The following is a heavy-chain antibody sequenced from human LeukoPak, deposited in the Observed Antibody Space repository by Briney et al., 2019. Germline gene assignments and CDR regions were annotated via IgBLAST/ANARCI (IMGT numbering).Heavy chain of an antibody. D-gene: IGHD1-7*01. J-gene: IGHJ4*02. Sequence: GESLKISCKGSGYSFTTYWTGWVRQLPGKGLEWMGIIYPGDSDTRYSPSFQGQVTISADKSISTTYLQWSSLKASDTAMYYCARQGTTTSWYYFDFWGQGTLVTVSS. CDR1: GYSFTTYW. CDR3: ARQGTTTSWYYFDF. V-gene: IGHV5-51*01. CDR2: IYPGDSDT.